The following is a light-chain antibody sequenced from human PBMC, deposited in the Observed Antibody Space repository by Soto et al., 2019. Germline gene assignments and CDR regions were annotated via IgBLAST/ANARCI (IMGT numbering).Light chain of an antibody. V-gene: IGLV4-69*01. J-gene: IGLJ1*01. CDR2: LNSDGSH. CDR1: SGHSSYA. CDR3: QTWGTRIHYV. Sequence: QPVLTQSPSASASLGASVKLTCTLSSGHSSYAIAWHQQQPEKGPRYLMKLNSDGSHSKGDGIPDRFSGSSSGAERYLTISSLHSGAAAHHYCQTWGTRIHYVFGTGTKLTVL.